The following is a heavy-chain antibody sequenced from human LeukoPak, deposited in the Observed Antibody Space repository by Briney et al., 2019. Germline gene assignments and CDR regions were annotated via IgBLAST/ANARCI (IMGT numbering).Heavy chain of an antibody. J-gene: IGHJ4*02. Sequence: GGSLRLSCAASGFIFSSYWMHWVRQAPGKGLVWVSRIKSDGTSTNYADSVKGRFTISRDNAKNTLHLQMSSLRADDTAVYYWAKGGASLFDYWGQGTLVTVSS. V-gene: IGHV3-74*01. CDR2: IKSDGTST. CDR1: GFIFSSYW. D-gene: IGHD1-26*01. CDR3: AKGGASLFDY.